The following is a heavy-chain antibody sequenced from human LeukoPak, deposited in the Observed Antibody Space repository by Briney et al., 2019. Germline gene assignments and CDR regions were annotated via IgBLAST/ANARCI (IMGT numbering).Heavy chain of an antibody. CDR3: ARDILTGYPVDAFDI. D-gene: IGHD3-9*01. V-gene: IGHV3-21*01. CDR1: GFTFNNFA. CDR2: ISSSSYI. J-gene: IGHJ3*02. Sequence: GGSLRLSCAASGFTFNNFAMNWVRQAPGKGLEWVSSISSSSYIYYADSVKGRFTISRDNAKNSLYLQMNSLRAEDTAVYYCARDILTGYPVDAFDIWGQGTMVTVSS.